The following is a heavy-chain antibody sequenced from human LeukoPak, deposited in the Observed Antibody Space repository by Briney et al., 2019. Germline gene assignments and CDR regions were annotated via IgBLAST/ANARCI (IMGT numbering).Heavy chain of an antibody. J-gene: IGHJ4*02. CDR3: ARDGGGVGALSPDY. CDR2: ISAYNGNT. CDR1: GYTFTSYG. V-gene: IGHV1-18*01. Sequence: ASVKVSCKASGYTFTSYGISWVRQAPGQGLEWMGWISAYNGNTNYAQKLQGRVTMTTDTSTSTACMELRSLRSDDTAVYYCARDGGGVGALSPDYWGQGTLVTVSS. D-gene: IGHD1-26*01.